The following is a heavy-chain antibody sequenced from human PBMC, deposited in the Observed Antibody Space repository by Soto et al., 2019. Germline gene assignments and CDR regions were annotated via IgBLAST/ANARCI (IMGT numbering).Heavy chain of an antibody. D-gene: IGHD6-13*01. Sequence: QAQLVQSGAEMKKPGASVKVSCMASGYTFSGNYLHWVRQAPGQGLEWMGWINPKSGGTGYAQKFQGRVTMTTDTSTLTAYMELSSLRSADAAVYYCARGIAALRLSWFGPWGQGTLVTVSS. V-gene: IGHV1-2*02. J-gene: IGHJ5*02. CDR3: ARGIAALRLSWFGP. CDR1: GYTFSGNY. CDR2: INPKSGGT.